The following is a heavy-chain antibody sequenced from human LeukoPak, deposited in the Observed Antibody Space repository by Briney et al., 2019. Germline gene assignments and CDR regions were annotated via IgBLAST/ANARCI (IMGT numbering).Heavy chain of an antibody. CDR2: IYYSGST. V-gene: IGHV4-59*06. CDR3: ARIDGYNQLYYFDY. Sequence: PSETLSLTCTVSGGSISSYYWSWIRQPPGKGLEWIGYIYYSGSTYYNPSLKSRVTISVDTSKNQFSLKLSSVTAADTAVYYCARIDGYNQLYYFDYWGQGTLVTVSS. CDR1: GGSISSYY. D-gene: IGHD5-24*01. J-gene: IGHJ4*02.